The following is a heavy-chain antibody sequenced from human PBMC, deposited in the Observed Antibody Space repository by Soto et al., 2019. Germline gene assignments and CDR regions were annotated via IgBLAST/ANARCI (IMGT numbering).Heavy chain of an antibody. CDR1: GFTFTSSA. V-gene: IGHV1-58*01. J-gene: IGHJ6*02. Sequence: WASVKVSCKSSGFTFTSSAVQWVRQARGQRLEWIGWIVVGSGNTNYAQKFQERVTITRDMSTSTAYMELSSLRSEDTAVYYCAAGVITSPMVVWGQGTTVTFS. CDR3: AAGVITSPMVV. CDR2: IVVGSGNT. D-gene: IGHD1-1*01.